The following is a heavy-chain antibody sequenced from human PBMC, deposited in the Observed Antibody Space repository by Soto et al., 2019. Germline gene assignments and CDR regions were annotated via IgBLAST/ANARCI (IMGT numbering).Heavy chain of an antibody. V-gene: IGHV4-59*01. D-gene: IGHD1-26*01. CDR3: ARVSLGQDFDY. Sequence: SETLSLTCTVSGGSISSYYWSWIRQPPGKGLEWIGYIYYSGSTNYNPSLKSRVTISVDTSKNQFSLKLSSVTAADTVVDYCARVSLGQDFDYWGQGNLVTVSS. J-gene: IGHJ4*02. CDR1: GGSISSYY. CDR2: IYYSGST.